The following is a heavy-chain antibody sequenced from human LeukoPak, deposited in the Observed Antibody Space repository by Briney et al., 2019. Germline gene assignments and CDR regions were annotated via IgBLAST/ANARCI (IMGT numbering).Heavy chain of an antibody. D-gene: IGHD6-19*01. CDR2: TYTSGST. CDR1: ACTISSYY. CDR3: AREKSSGWYGDAFDI. V-gene: IGHV4-4*07. Sequence: PSETLSLNCTVSACTISSYYWSWIPPPAGQGLKWMGSTYTSGSTYYNPSLKSRGTMSVDTSKNQFSLKLSSVTAADTAVYYCAREKSSGWYGDAFDIWGQGTMVTVSS. J-gene: IGHJ3*02.